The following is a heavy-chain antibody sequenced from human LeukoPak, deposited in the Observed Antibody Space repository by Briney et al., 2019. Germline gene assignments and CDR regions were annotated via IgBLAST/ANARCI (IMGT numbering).Heavy chain of an antibody. Sequence: PGGSLRLSCTASGISFSNAWMSWVRQAPGRGLEWVGRIKGKTDGETTDYAAPVKGRFTISRDDSKNTVYLQMNSLKTEDTAVYYCTTDYGEYCSGTTCYKGSWGQETLVTVSS. CDR3: TTDYGEYCSGTTCYKGS. CDR1: GISFSNAW. D-gene: IGHD2-2*02. CDR2: IKGKTDGETT. J-gene: IGHJ5*02. V-gene: IGHV3-15*01.